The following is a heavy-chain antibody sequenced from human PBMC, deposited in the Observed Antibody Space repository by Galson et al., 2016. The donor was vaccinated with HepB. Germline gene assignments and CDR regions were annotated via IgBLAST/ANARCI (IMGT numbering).Heavy chain of an antibody. CDR1: GFSLSTSGVG. J-gene: IGHJ4*02. V-gene: IGHV2-5*01. CDR2: IYWNDDK. D-gene: IGHD1-1*01. Sequence: PALVTPTQTLTLTCTFSGFSLSTSGVGVGWIRQPPGEDLEWLALIYWNDDKRNSPYLKSSFSNTKDPSKNQVVLTMTNMDPVDPATYYCSRRTLHAGHWTFDYWGQGTLVTVSS. CDR3: SRRTLHAGHWTFDY.